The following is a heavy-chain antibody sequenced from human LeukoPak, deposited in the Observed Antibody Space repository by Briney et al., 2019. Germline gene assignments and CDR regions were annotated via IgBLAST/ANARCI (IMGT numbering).Heavy chain of an antibody. CDR3: ARTRADSSSWSYYHYYMDV. J-gene: IGHJ6*03. Sequence: GGPLRLSCTPSGFTFRHYHNSWMRHAPGKGLEWVSYNSSSGSTIYYADSVKGRFTISRDNAKNSLYLQVNNLRAEDTAVYYCARTRADSSSWSYYHYYMDVWGKGTTVTVSS. CDR1: GFTFRHYH. V-gene: IGHV3-11*04. D-gene: IGHD6-13*01. CDR2: NSSSGSTI.